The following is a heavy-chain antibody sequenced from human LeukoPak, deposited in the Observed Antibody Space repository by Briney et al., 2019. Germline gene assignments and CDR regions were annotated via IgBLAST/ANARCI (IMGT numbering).Heavy chain of an antibody. J-gene: IGHJ6*03. CDR2: IYYSGST. Sequence: SETLSLTCTVSDYSINSGYYWSWIRQPPGKGLEWIGYIYYSGSTNYNPSLKSRVTISVDTSKNQFSLKLSSVTAADTAVYYCARAFYPGYYSYMAVWGKGTTVTVSS. CDR3: ARAFYPGYYSYMAV. D-gene: IGHD3-3*02. V-gene: IGHV4-61*01. CDR1: DYSINSGYY.